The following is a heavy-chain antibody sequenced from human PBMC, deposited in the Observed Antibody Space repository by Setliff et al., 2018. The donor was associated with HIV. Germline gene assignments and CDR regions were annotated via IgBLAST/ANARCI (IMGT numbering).Heavy chain of an antibody. V-gene: IGHV4-31*03. J-gene: IGHJ3*02. CDR1: GGSISSGGYY. CDR3: ARHRPWEVDVFDI. CDR2: IYYSGST. D-gene: IGHD1-26*01. Sequence: PSETLSLTCTVSGGSISSGGYYWSWIRQHPGKGLEWIGYIYYSGSTYYNPSLKSRVTISVDTSKNQFSLKLSSVTAADTAVYYCARHRPWEVDVFDIWGQGTMVTVS.